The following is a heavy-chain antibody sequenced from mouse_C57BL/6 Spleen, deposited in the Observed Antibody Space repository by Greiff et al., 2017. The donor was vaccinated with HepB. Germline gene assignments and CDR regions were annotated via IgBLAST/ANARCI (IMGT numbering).Heavy chain of an antibody. CDR3: ARNNIYYDYAEYYAMDY. D-gene: IGHD2-4*01. J-gene: IGHJ4*01. CDR2: IYPGDGDT. CDR1: GYAFSSSW. V-gene: IGHV1-82*01. Sequence: QVQLQQSGPELVKPGASVKISCKASGYAFSSSWMNWVKQRPGKGLEWIGRIYPGDGDTNYNGKFKGKATLTADKSSSTAYMQLSSLTSEDSAVYFCARNNIYYDYAEYYAMDYWGQGTSVTVSS.